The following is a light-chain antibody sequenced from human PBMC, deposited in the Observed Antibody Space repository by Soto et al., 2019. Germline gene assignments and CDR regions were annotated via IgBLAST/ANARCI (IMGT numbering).Light chain of an antibody. V-gene: IGKV1-5*03. CDR2: KAS. CDR3: QQYDRYSLT. Sequence: DIQMTQSPSTLSASVGDRVTITCRASQSISSWLAWYQQKPGKAPKLLIYKASSLQSGVPSRFSGSGSGTAFNLTISILQPEDFATYYCQQYDRYSLTFGQGTKVEIK. CDR1: QSISSW. J-gene: IGKJ1*01.